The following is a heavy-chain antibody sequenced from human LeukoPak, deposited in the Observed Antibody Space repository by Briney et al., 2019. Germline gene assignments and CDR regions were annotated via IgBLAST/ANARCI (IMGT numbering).Heavy chain of an antibody. CDR1: GGSISSGGYY. J-gene: IGHJ6*04. V-gene: IGHV4-31*03. D-gene: IGHD3-9*01. Sequence: KSSETLSLTCPVSGGSISSGGYYWSWIRQHPGKGLEWIGYIYYSGSTYYNPSLKSRVTISVDTSKNQFSLKLSSVTAADTAVYYCAKDEVRYFDWSHHYYYGMDVWGKGTTVTVSS. CDR3: AKDEVRYFDWSHHYYYGMDV. CDR2: IYYSGST.